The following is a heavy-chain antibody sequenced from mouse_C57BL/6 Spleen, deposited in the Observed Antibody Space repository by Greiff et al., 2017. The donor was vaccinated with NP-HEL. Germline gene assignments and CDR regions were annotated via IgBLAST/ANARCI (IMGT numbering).Heavy chain of an antibody. V-gene: IGHV1-80*01. CDR3: ARRAYGNPFAY. D-gene: IGHD2-1*01. CDR1: GYAFSSYW. CDR2: IYPGDGAT. Sequence: QVQLQQSGAELVKPGASVKISCKASGYAFSSYWMNWVKQRPGKGLEWIGQIYPGDGATNYNGKFKGKATLTADKSSSTAYMQLSSLTSEDSAVYFCARRAYGNPFAYWGQGTLVTVSA. J-gene: IGHJ3*01.